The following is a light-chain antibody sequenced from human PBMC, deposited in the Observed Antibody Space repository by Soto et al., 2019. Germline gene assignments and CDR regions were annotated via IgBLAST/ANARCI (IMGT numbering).Light chain of an antibody. J-gene: IGKJ4*01. CDR1: QSVSSSY. Sequence: EIVLTQSPGTLSLSPGERATLSCRASQSVSSSYLAWYQQKPGQAPRLLIYGASSRATGIPDRFSGSGSGTDFTLTTSRLEPEDFAVYYCQQYGSSPPVTFGGGTKVDI. CDR2: GAS. CDR3: QQYGSSPPVT. V-gene: IGKV3-20*01.